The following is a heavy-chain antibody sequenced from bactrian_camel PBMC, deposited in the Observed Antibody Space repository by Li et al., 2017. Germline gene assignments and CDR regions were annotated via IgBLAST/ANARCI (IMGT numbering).Heavy chain of an antibody. CDR3: AAHRSNTLCSGNGRSILYRDNR. Sequence: HVQLVESGGGSVQPGGSLRLSCVASGDTVDKIYMAWFRQGPGKEREGVATIHRDGTTAYADSVKGRFTISRDNAKDTLYLQMNSLKIEDTAMYFCAAHRSNTLCSGNGRSILYRDNRRDQGTQVTVS. CDR1: GDTVDKIY. D-gene: IGHD2*01. V-gene: IGHV3S53*01. J-gene: IGHJ4*01. CDR2: IHRDGTT.